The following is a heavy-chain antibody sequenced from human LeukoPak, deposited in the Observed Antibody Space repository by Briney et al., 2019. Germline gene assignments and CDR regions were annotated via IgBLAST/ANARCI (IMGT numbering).Heavy chain of an antibody. Sequence: SVKVSCKASGGTFSSYAISWVRQAPGQGLEWMGGIIPIFGTANYAQKFQGRVTITTDESTSTAYMELSSLRSEDTAVYYCARVVGYCSSTSCWRAAGYYYYYMDVWGKGTTVTVSS. J-gene: IGHJ6*03. CDR2: IIPIFGTA. CDR3: ARVVGYCSSTSCWRAAGYYYYYMDV. V-gene: IGHV1-69*05. D-gene: IGHD2-2*03. CDR1: GGTFSSYA.